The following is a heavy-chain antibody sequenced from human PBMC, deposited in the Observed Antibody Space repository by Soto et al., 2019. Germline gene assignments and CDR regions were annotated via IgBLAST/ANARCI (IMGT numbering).Heavy chain of an antibody. CDR1: GFIFENFG. CDR3: AKNQGVELVPLATVDWFDP. J-gene: IGHJ5*02. CDR2: ISGSGFKK. V-gene: IGHV3-23*01. Sequence: EVVLLESGGGLEQPGGSLRLSCAASGFIFENFGMSWFRQAPGKGLEWISSISGSGFKKYYADSVKGRFTISRDNSKSTVYLKLNNLSAEDTAVYHCAKNQGVELVPLATVDWFDPWGQGSVVTVSP. D-gene: IGHD1-26*01.